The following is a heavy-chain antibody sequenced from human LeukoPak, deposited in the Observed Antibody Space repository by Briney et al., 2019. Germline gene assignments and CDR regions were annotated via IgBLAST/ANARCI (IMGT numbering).Heavy chain of an antibody. Sequence: GGSLRLSCAASGFTFSSYWMSWVRQAPGKGREWVANIKQDGSEKYYVDSVKGRFTISRDNAKNSLYLQMNSLRAEDTAVYYCARGGAAAGIVYYYYGMDVWGQGTTVTVSS. CDR2: IKQDGSEK. CDR1: GFTFSSYW. J-gene: IGHJ6*02. D-gene: IGHD6-13*01. CDR3: ARGGAAAGIVYYYYGMDV. V-gene: IGHV3-7*01.